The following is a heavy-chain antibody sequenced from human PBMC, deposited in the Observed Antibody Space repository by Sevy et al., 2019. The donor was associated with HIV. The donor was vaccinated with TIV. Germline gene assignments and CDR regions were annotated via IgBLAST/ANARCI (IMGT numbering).Heavy chain of an antibody. CDR3: ARWRGAQSEFDY. D-gene: IGHD3-3*01. J-gene: IGHJ4*02. V-gene: IGHV3-7*01. CDR1: GFTFSSSW. Sequence: GGSLRLSCAASGFTFSSSWMSWVRQAPGKGLEWVADIKKDGSVKLYADAVKGRLTISRDNAENAVDLQMKRQRAEYTAVYFWARWRGAQSEFDYWGQGTRVTVSS. CDR2: IKKDGSVK.